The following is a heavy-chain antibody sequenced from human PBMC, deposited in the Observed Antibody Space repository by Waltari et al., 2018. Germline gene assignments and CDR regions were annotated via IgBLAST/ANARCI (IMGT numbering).Heavy chain of an antibody. CDR3: ARGSGGDWFFPFDS. CDR2: VWYDGSSK. J-gene: IGHJ4*02. V-gene: IGHV3-33*01. Sequence: QVQLVESGGGVVHPGRSLRLSCAASGFSFGSFARHWVRQAPGKGLEWVALVWYDGSSKYYADSVKGRFTISRDNSENTVYLQMNSLRDEDTAVYYCARGSGGDWFFPFDSWGQGTLVSVSS. CDR1: GFSFGSFA. D-gene: IGHD2-21*02.